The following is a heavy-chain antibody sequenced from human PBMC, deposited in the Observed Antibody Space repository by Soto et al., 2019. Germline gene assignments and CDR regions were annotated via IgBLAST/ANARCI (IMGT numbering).Heavy chain of an antibody. V-gene: IGHV1-18*01. CDR1: GYTFPRYG. J-gene: IGHJ6*02. Sequence: ASVKVPCKDSGYTFPRYGISWVRQAPGQGLEWMGWISAYNGNTNYAQQPQGRVTMTTDTSKSTAYMEPRSLRSDDTAVYFCARRVPADADGYYYYYGMDVWGQGTTVTVSS. D-gene: IGHD2-2*01. CDR3: ARRVPADADGYYYYYGMDV. CDR2: ISAYNGNT.